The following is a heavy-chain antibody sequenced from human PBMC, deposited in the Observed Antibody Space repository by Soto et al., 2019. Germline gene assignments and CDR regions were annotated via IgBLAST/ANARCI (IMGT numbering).Heavy chain of an antibody. CDR1: GGSISRYF. D-gene: IGHD3-22*01. CDR2: IYYSGST. V-gene: IGHV4-59*13. Sequence: QVQLQESGPGLVKPSETLSLTCTVSGGSISRYFWSWIRQPPGKGLQWIGHIYYSGSTDYNPSLKSRVDISVDASKTHFSLRLTSVTAADAAVYYCATYDAPYYYGDVWGKGTTVTVSS. CDR3: ATYDAPYYYGDV. J-gene: IGHJ6*03.